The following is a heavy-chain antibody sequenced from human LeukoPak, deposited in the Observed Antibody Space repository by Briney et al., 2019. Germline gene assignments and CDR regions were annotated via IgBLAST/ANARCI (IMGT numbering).Heavy chain of an antibody. CDR2: INPKSGGT. CDR1: GYTFTGYY. CDR3: ARAGLTMVRGVTSYFDY. D-gene: IGHD3-10*01. J-gene: IGHJ4*02. Sequence: ASVKVSCKASGYTFTGYYMHWVRQAPGQGLEWMGWINPKSGGTNYAQKFQGRVTMTRDTSISTAYMELSRLRSDDTAEYYCARAGLTMVRGVTSYFDYWGQGTLVTVSS. V-gene: IGHV1-2*02.